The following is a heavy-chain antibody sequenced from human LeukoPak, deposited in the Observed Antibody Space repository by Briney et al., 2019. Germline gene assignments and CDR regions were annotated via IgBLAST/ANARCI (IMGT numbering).Heavy chain of an antibody. Sequence: GASVTVSCKASGYTFTGYYMHWVRQAPGQGLEWMGWINPNSGGTNYAQKFQGRVTMTRDTSISTAYMELSRLRSDDTAVYYCARAGGLRRIWSFDYWGQGTLVTVSS. CDR2: INPNSGGT. CDR3: ARAGGLRRIWSFDY. D-gene: IGHD5-12*01. V-gene: IGHV1-2*02. J-gene: IGHJ4*02. CDR1: GYTFTGYY.